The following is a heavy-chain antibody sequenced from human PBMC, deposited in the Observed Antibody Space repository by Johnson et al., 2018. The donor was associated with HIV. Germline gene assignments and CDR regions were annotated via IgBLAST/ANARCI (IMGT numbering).Heavy chain of an antibody. J-gene: IGHJ3*02. D-gene: IGHD3-3*01. Sequence: VPLVESGGGLVKPGWSLRLSCAASGFTISNAWMSWVRQAPGKGLEWVANIKQDGSEKYSVDSVKGRFTISIDNSKNTLYLEMNSLRAEDTAVYYCASGAYYDFWSGLAHAFDIWGQGTMVTVSS. CDR3: ASGAYYDFWSGLAHAFDI. V-gene: IGHV3-7*01. CDR2: IKQDGSEK. CDR1: GFTISNAW.